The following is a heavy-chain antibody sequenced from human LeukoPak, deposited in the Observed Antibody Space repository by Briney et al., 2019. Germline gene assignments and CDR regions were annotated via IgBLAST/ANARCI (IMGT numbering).Heavy chain of an antibody. CDR1: GGSISSGSYY. CDR3: ARERSSSWQHNWFDP. CDR2: IYTSGST. V-gene: IGHV4-61*02. Sequence: SQTLSLTCTVSGGSISSGSYYWSWIRQPAGKGLEWIGRIYTSGSTNYNPSLKSRVTISVDTSKNQFSLKLSSVTAADTAVYYCARERSSSWQHNWFDPWGQGTLVTVSS. J-gene: IGHJ5*02. D-gene: IGHD6-13*01.